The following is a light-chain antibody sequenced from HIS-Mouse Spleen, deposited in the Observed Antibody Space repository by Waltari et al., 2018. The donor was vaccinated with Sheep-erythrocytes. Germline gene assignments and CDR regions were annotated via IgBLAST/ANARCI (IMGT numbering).Light chain of an antibody. Sequence: SASVGDRVTISCTGTSSDVGGYNYVSWYQQHPGKAPKLMIYDVSKRPSGVPDRFSGSKSGNTASLTISGLQAEDEADYYCCSYAGSYNYVFGTGTKVTVL. CDR3: CSYAGSYNYV. CDR2: DVS. V-gene: IGLV2-11*01. CDR1: SSDVGGYNY. J-gene: IGLJ1*01.